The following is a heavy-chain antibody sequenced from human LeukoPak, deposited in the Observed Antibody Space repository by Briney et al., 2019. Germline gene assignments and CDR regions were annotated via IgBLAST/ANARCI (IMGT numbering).Heavy chain of an antibody. D-gene: IGHD2-15*01. Sequence: HSQTLSLTCAISGDSVSSNSAAWNWIRQSPSRGLEWLGRTYYRSKWYNDYAVSVKSRITINPDTSKNQFSLQLNSVTPEDTAVYYCARGEKCSGGSCYSEIFDYWGQGTLVTVSS. J-gene: IGHJ4*02. CDR3: ARGEKCSGGSCYSEIFDY. CDR1: GDSVSSNSAA. CDR2: TYYRSKWYN. V-gene: IGHV6-1*01.